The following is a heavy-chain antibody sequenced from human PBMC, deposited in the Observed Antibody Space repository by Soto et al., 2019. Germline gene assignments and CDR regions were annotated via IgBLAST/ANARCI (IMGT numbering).Heavy chain of an antibody. CDR3: ARVIAAAGIHYYGMDV. J-gene: IGHJ6*02. V-gene: IGHV1-69*01. D-gene: IGHD6-13*01. CDR2: IIPIFGTA. Sequence: QVQLVQSGAEVKKPGSSVKVSCKASGGTFSSYAISWVQQAPGQGLEWMGGIIPIFGTANYAQKFQGRVTITADESTSTAYMELSSLRSEDTAVYYCARVIAAAGIHYYGMDVWGQGTTVTVSS. CDR1: GGTFSSYA.